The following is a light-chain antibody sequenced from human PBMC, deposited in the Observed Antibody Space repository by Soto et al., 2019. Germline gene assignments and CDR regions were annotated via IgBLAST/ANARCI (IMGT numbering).Light chain of an antibody. J-gene: IGKJ4*01. CDR3: QQSYSTPLT. CDR2: AAS. Sequence: DIQMTQSPSSLSASVGDRVTITCRASQSISSYLNWYQQKPGKVPKLLIYAASSLQSGVPSRFSGSGSGTDFTLTISSLQPEDFATYYCQQSYSTPLTFGGGTMVDI. CDR1: QSISSY. V-gene: IGKV1-39*01.